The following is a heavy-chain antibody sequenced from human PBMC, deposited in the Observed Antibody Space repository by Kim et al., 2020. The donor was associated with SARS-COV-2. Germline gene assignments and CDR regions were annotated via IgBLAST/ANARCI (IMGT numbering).Heavy chain of an antibody. D-gene: IGHD2-2*01. Sequence: SVKVSCKASGGTFSSYAISWVRQAPGQGLEWMGGIIPIFGTANYAQKFQGRVTITADESTSTAYMELSSLRSEDTAVYYCARDLSSSTVHYYYYYGMDVWGQGTTVTVSS. CDR1: GGTFSSYA. CDR3: ARDLSSSTVHYYYYYGMDV. CDR2: IIPIFGTA. V-gene: IGHV1-69*13. J-gene: IGHJ6*02.